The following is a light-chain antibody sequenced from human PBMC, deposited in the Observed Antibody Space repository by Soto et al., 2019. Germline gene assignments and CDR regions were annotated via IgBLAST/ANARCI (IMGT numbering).Light chain of an antibody. V-gene: IGKV1-13*02. Sequence: AIQLTQSPSSLSASVGDRVTISCRASRDVRGALAWYQQKPGTAPKILIYDVSVLESGVPTRFSGSGSGTDFTLTITSLQPVDFATYYCQQFNSYPITFGQGTRLEIK. CDR2: DVS. J-gene: IGKJ5*01. CDR1: RDVRGA. CDR3: QQFNSYPIT.